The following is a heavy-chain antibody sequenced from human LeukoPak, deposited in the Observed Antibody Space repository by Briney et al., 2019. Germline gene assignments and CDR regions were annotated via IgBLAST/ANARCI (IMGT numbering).Heavy chain of an antibody. CDR2: IYSDNT. V-gene: IGHV3-66*01. CDR1: GFTVSTNS. J-gene: IGHJ3*01. Sequence: GGSLRLSCTVSGFTVSTNSMSWVRQAPGEGLEWVSFIYSDNTHYPDSVKGRFTISRDNSKNTLYLQMNSLRAEDTAVYYCARDGADNSGYYFGSLWGQGTVVTVSS. D-gene: IGHD3-22*01. CDR3: ARDGADNSGYYFGSL.